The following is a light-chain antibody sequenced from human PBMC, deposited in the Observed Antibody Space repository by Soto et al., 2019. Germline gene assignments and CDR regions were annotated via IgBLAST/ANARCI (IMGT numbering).Light chain of an antibody. Sequence: FVLTQSPGTLSLSQGERATLSCRASQTVRGNYIAWYQQKPGQAPRVLIFEASRRATGTPDRFSGSGSGTDFTLTISRLEPEDFAVYYCQQYVNSPFTFGQGTNLEI. CDR3: QQYVNSPFT. J-gene: IGKJ2*01. CDR2: EAS. CDR1: QTVRGNY. V-gene: IGKV3-20*01.